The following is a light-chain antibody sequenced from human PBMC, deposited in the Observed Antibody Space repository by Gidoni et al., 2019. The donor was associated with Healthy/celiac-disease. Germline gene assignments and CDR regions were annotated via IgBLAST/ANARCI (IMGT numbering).Light chain of an antibody. J-gene: IGLJ1*01. CDR1: SSNIGNNY. Sequence: QSVLPPPPSVSAAPGQQVTISCSGSSSNIGNNYVSWYQQLPGTAPKLLIYENNKRPSGIPDRFSGSKSGTSATLGITGLQTGDEADYYCGTWDSSLSAAYVFGTGTKVTVL. CDR3: GTWDSSLSAAYV. V-gene: IGLV1-51*02. CDR2: ENN.